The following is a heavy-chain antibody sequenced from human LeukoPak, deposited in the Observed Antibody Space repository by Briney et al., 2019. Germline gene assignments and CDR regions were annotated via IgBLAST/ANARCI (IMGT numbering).Heavy chain of an antibody. V-gene: IGHV3-48*03. CDR3: ARVDSYGPTFDY. CDR2: ISSSGRMI. D-gene: IGHD5-18*01. J-gene: IGHJ4*02. CDR1: GFTFSSYE. Sequence: GGSLRLSCAASGFTFSSYEMNWVRQAPGGGLEWVSYISSSGRMIHYADSVKGRFTISRGNAKNTLYLQMNSLRADDTAVYYCARVDSYGPTFDYWGQGTLVTVSS.